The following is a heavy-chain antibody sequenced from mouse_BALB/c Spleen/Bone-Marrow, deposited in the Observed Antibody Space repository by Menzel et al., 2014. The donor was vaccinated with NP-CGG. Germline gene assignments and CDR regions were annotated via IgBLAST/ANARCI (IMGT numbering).Heavy chain of an antibody. CDR3: ANWDYYGYNYAMDY. Sequence: VQGVESGPGLVAPSQSLSITCTVSGFSLTNYGVSWVRQPPGKGLEWLGVIWGDGSTNYHSALISGLSISKDTSKSQVFLKLNILQTDDTATYYCANWDYYGYNYAMDYWGQGTSVTVSS. D-gene: IGHD1-2*01. J-gene: IGHJ4*01. V-gene: IGHV2-3*01. CDR2: IWGDGST. CDR1: GFSLTNYG.